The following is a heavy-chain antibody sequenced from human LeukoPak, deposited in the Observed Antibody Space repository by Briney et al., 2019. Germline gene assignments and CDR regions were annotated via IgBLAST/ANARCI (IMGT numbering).Heavy chain of an antibody. D-gene: IGHD3-22*01. CDR3: AKVLDSSGYHYYFDY. J-gene: IGHJ4*02. V-gene: IGHV3-23*01. CDR2: ISGSGGKT. Sequence: GGSLRLSCAASGLTFSSYAMNWVRQAPGKGLEWVSGISGSGGKTYYADSVKGRFTISRDNSKNTLYLQMNSLRVEDTAAYYCAKVLDSSGYHYYFDYWGQGTLVTVSS. CDR1: GLTFSSYA.